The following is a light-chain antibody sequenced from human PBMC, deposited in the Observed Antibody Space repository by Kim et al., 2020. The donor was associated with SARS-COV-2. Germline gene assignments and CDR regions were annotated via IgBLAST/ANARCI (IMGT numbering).Light chain of an antibody. V-gene: IGKV3-20*01. Sequence: EIVLTQSPGTLSLSPGERVTLSCRASQSVSSSYLAWYQQKPGQAPRLLIYGASSRATGIPDRFSGGGSGTDFTLTISRLEPEDFAVYYCQQYGSSPWTFGQGTKVDIK. CDR1: QSVSSSY. J-gene: IGKJ1*01. CDR2: GAS. CDR3: QQYGSSPWT.